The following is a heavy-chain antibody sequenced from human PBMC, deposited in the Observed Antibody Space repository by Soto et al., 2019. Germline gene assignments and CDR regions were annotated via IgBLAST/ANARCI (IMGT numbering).Heavy chain of an antibody. V-gene: IGHV3-30-3*01. CDR3: ARGSEECYDFWSGYSRPFAY. D-gene: IGHD3-3*01. J-gene: IGHJ4*02. Sequence: GGSLRLSCAASGFTFSSYAMHWVRQAPGKGLEWVAVISYDGSNKYYADSVKGRFTISRDNSKNTLYLQMNSLRAEDTAVYYCARGSEECYDFWSGYSRPFAYWGQGTLVTVSS. CDR2: ISYDGSNK. CDR1: GFTFSSYA.